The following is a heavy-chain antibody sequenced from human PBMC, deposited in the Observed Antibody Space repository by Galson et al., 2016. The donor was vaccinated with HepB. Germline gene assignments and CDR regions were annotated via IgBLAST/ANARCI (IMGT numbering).Heavy chain of an antibody. D-gene: IGHD3-16*02. Sequence: PALVKPTQTLTLTCTFSGFSLTTGEVGVAWIRQPPGKALEWLALIYWDDDKDYSPSLKSRLTITKDTSKNQVVLTMTNMDPVDTATYYCAHRPHFRRLNISRYRACNIWGQGTMVTVSS. V-gene: IGHV2-5*02. J-gene: IGHJ3*02. CDR3: AHRPHFRRLNISRYRACNI. CDR1: GFSLTTGEVG. CDR2: IYWDDDK.